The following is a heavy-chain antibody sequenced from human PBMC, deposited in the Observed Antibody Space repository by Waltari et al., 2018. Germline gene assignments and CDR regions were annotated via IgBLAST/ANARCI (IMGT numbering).Heavy chain of an antibody. V-gene: IGHV4-39*01. CDR2: VSYSGTT. Sequence: QLQLQESGPRLVRPSETLSLICRVSVVFITSNRHYWAWIRQSPGQGLEWLGAVSYSGTTYISPSLKSRVSVSRDTSKNQVSLILGSVTAADMAVYYCATYIGASVGTAAFDVWGQGTMVTVSS. CDR1: VVFITSNRHY. CDR3: ATYIGASVGTAAFDV. J-gene: IGHJ3*01. D-gene: IGHD5-12*01.